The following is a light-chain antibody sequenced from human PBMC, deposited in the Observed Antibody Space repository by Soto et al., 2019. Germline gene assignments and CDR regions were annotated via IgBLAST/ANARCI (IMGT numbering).Light chain of an antibody. Sequence: EIVLTQSPATLSLSPGERATLSCRASQSVSSSSLAWYQQKRGQAPRLLIHDASSRATGIPDRFSGSGSGTDFTLTISRLEPEDFAVYYCRQRFSSWTFGQGTKVDIK. J-gene: IGKJ1*01. CDR1: QSVSSSS. V-gene: IGKV3D-20*02. CDR3: RQRFSSWT. CDR2: DAS.